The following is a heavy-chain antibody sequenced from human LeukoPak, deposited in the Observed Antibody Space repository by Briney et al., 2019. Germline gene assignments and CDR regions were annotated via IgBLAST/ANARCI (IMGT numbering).Heavy chain of an antibody. CDR3: AKNYYDSSGLDYYFDY. Sequence: GGSLRLSCAASGFTFSSFAMHWVRQAPGKGLEWAAIISYDGSDKYYADSVKGRFTISRDNSKNTLYLQMNSLRAEDTAVYYCAKNYYDSSGLDYYFDYWGQGTLVTVSS. CDR1: GFTFSSFA. CDR2: ISYDGSDK. J-gene: IGHJ4*02. D-gene: IGHD3-22*01. V-gene: IGHV3-30*18.